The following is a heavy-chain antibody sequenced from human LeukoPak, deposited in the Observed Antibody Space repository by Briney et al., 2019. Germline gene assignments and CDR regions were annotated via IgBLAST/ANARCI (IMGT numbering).Heavy chain of an antibody. J-gene: IGHJ3*02. V-gene: IGHV4-59*08. CDR3: ARLDGSGSYGAFDI. CDR2: IYYSGST. Sequence: SETLSLTCTVSGGSISNYYWSWIRQPPGKGLEWIGYIYYSGSTNYNPSLKSRVTISVDTSKNQFSLKLSSVTAADTAVYYCARLDGSGSYGAFDIWGQGTMVTVSS. D-gene: IGHD3-10*01. CDR1: GGSISNYY.